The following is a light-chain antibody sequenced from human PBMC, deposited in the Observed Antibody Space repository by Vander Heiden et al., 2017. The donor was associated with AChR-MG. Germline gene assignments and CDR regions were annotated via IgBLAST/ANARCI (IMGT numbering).Light chain of an antibody. Sequence: ELVITPSPATLSVSPGERATLSCRASKSVSSNLAWYQQKPGQAPRLLIYGASTRANGSPARFSGSGSGTEFTLTISSLQSEDFAVYYCQQYNNWPPWTFGQGTKVEIK. J-gene: IGKJ1*01. CDR2: GAS. CDR1: KSVSSN. CDR3: QQYNNWPPWT. V-gene: IGKV3-15*01.